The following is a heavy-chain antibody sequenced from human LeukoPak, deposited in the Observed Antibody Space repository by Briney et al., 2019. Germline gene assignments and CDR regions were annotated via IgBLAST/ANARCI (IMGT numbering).Heavy chain of an antibody. CDR3: ARVIVATRPAITDDY. D-gene: IGHD5-12*01. Sequence: SETLSLTCAVYGGSFSGYYWSWIRQPPGKGLEWIGEINHSGSTNYNPSLKSRVTISVDTSKNQFSLKLSSVTAADTAVCYCARVIVATRPAITDDYWGQGTLVTVSS. V-gene: IGHV4-34*01. CDR2: INHSGST. J-gene: IGHJ4*02. CDR1: GGSFSGYY.